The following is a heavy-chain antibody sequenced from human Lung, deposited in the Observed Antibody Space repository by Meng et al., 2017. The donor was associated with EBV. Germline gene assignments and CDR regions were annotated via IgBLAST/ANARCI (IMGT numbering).Heavy chain of an antibody. D-gene: IGHD1-14*01. CDR2: LIAVFDKT. CDR3: ARGRRNEPLFDY. J-gene: IGHJ4*02. CDR1: GDSFSTQT. V-gene: IGHV1-69*13. Sequence: QGQWVQSGAQAKKPGSSVKVACKNSGDSFSTQTFSWVRQAPGIGLEWMGGLIAVFDKTKAAPRFQDRVTFTADESTSTAYMELSSLTFEDTAVYFCARGRRNEPLFDYWGQGTLVTVSS.